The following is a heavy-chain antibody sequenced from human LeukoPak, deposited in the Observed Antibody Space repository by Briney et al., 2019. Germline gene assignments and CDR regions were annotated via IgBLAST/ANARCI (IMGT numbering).Heavy chain of an antibody. V-gene: IGHV4-30-2*01. CDR2: IYHSGST. CDR1: GGSISSGGYY. J-gene: IGHJ4*02. CDR3: ARVPSGTTGTEFTFDY. Sequence: SETLSLTCTVSGGSISSGGYYWSWIRQPPGKGLEWIGYIYHSGSTYYNPSLKSRVTISVDRSKNQFSLKLSSVTAADTAVYYCARVPSGTTGTEFTFDYWGQGTLVTVSS. D-gene: IGHD1-1*01.